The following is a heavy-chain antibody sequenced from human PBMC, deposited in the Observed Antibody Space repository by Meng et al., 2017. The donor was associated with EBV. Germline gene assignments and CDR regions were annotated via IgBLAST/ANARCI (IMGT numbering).Heavy chain of an antibody. CDR3: ARETSGYDFNWFDP. CDR1: GYTFTSYG. D-gene: IGHD5-12*01. J-gene: IGHJ5*02. V-gene: IGHV1-18*01. CDR2: ISAYSGNT. Sequence: QVQVVPYGAEVKKPGASVKVSCKASGYTFTSYGISWVRQAPGQGLEWMGWISAYSGNTNYAQKLQGRVTMTTDTSTSTAYMELRSLRSDDTAVYYCARETSGYDFNWFDPWGQGTLVTVSS.